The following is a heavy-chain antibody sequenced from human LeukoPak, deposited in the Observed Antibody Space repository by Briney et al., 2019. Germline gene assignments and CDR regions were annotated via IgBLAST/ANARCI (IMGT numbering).Heavy chain of an antibody. Sequence: GGSLRLSCAASGFTFSSYSMNWVRQAPGKGLEWVSSISSSSSYIYYADSVKGRFTISRDNAKNSLYLQMNSLRAEDTAVYYCARVVAATLVLDAFDIWGQGTMVTVSS. CDR3: ARVVAATLVLDAFDI. D-gene: IGHD2-15*01. CDR1: GFTFSSYS. J-gene: IGHJ3*02. CDR2: ISSSSSYI. V-gene: IGHV3-21*01.